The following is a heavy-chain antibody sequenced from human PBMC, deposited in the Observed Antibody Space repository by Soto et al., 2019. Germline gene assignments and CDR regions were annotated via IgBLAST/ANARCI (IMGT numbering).Heavy chain of an antibody. CDR1: GFTFSSYS. Sequence: GGSLRLSCAASGFTFSSYSMNWVRQAPGKGLEWVSSISSSSSYIYYADSVKGRFTISRDNAKNSLYLQMNSLRAEDTAVYYCARVGPYDFWSGYDAFDIWGQGTMVTVS. J-gene: IGHJ3*02. CDR3: ARVGPYDFWSGYDAFDI. V-gene: IGHV3-21*01. D-gene: IGHD3-3*01. CDR2: ISSSSSYI.